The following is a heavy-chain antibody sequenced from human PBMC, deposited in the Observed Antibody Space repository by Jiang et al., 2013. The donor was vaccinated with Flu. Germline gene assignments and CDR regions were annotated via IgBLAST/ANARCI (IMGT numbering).Heavy chain of an antibody. V-gene: IGHV4-39*01. J-gene: IGHJ4*02. D-gene: IGHD2-21*02. CDR3: ARLIVVVTAVDY. CDR1: GGSISSSSYY. Sequence: SLTCTVSGGSISSSSYYWGWIRQPPGKGLEWIGSIYYSGSTYYNPSLKSRVTISVDTSKNQFSLKLSSVTAADTAVYYCARLIVVVTAVDYWGQGTLVTVSS. CDR2: IYYSGST.